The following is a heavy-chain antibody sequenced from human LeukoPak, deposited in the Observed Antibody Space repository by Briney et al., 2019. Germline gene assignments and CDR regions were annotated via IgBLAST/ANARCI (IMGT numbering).Heavy chain of an antibody. Sequence: SETLSLTCAVYGGSFSGYYWSWIRQPPGKGLEWIGYIYYSGSTNYNPSLKSRVTISVDTSKNQFSPKLSSVTAADTAVYYCARDVRRSGSYYFDYWGQGTLVTVSS. CDR2: IYYSGST. J-gene: IGHJ4*02. D-gene: IGHD1-26*01. V-gene: IGHV4-59*01. CDR1: GGSFSGYY. CDR3: ARDVRRSGSYYFDY.